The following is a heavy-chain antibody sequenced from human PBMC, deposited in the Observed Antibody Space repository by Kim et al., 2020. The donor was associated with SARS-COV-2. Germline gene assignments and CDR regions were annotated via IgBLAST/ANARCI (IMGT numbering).Heavy chain of an antibody. D-gene: IGHD3-16*01. Sequence: SETLSLTCAVYGGSFSGYYWSWIRQPPGKGLEWIGEINHSGSTNYNPSLKSRVTISVDTSKNQFSLKLSSVTAADTAVYYCARGRGGGWGHGDWGQGTLV. CDR3: ARGRGGGWGHGD. J-gene: IGHJ4*02. V-gene: IGHV4-34*01. CDR2: INHSGST. CDR1: GGSFSGYY.